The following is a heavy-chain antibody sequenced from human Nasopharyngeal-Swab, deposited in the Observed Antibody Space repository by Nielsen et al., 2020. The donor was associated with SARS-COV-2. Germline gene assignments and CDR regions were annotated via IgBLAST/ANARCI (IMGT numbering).Heavy chain of an antibody. Sequence: SETLSLTCAVSGGSISSGGYSWSWIRQPPGKGLEWIGEINHSGSTNYNPSLKSRVTISVDTSKNQFSLKLSSVTAADTAVYYCARVTWVRYGMDVWGQGTTVTVSS. J-gene: IGHJ6*02. D-gene: IGHD3-16*01. CDR2: INHSGST. CDR1: GGSISSGGYS. V-gene: IGHV4-34*01. CDR3: ARVTWVRYGMDV.